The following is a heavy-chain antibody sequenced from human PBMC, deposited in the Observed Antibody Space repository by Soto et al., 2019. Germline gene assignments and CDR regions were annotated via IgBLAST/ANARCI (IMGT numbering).Heavy chain of an antibody. D-gene: IGHD2-21*02. V-gene: IGHV3-30*18. CDR3: AKDRGHYCGGDCYPDGY. Sequence: QVQLVESGGGVVQPGRSLRLSCAASGFTFSSYGMHWVRQAPGKGLEWVAVISYDGSNKYYADSVKGRFTISRDNSKNTLYLQMNSLRAEDTAVYYCAKDRGHYCGGDCYPDGYWGQGTLVTVSS. J-gene: IGHJ4*02. CDR2: ISYDGSNK. CDR1: GFTFSSYG.